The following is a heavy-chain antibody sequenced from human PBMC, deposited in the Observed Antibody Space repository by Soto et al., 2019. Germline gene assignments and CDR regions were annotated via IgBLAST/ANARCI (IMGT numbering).Heavy chain of an antibody. CDR1: GGSIISNRFY. D-gene: IGHD2-8*02. CDR3: ARHLCTGGPCYFDY. Sequence: QLQLQESGPGLVKPSETLSLTCTVSGGSIISNRFYWALIRQPPGQGLEGIGTTYSDETTYYNPSLRSRVSLYVDTSRNQFSLRLTSVTATDTAVYFCARHLCTGGPCYFDYWGRGTLVTVSS. J-gene: IGHJ4*02. CDR2: TYSDETT. V-gene: IGHV4-39*01.